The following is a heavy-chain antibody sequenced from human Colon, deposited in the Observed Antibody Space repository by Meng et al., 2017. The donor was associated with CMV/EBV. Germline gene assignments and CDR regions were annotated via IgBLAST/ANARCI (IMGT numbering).Heavy chain of an antibody. CDR3: ASPYYYDSSGYNN. Sequence: QGQLQPLGPGLLKPSETLSLTCAVYCGSFSGYYWSWIRQPPGKGLEWIGEINHSGSTNYNPSLKSRVTISVDTSKNQFSLKLSSVTAADTAVYYCASPYYYDSSGYNNWGQGTLVTVSS. CDR2: INHSGST. D-gene: IGHD3-22*01. CDR1: CGSFSGYY. V-gene: IGHV4-34*01. J-gene: IGHJ4*02.